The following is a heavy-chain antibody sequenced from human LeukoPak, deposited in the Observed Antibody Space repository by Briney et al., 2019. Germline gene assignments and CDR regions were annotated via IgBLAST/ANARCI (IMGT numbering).Heavy chain of an antibody. CDR1: GLSFSNYW. V-gene: IGHV3-74*01. Sequence: PGGSLRLSCEVSGLSFSNYWMHWVRQAPGKGLVWVARTNLHGTAVDYADSVKGRSIISRDNAKNTLFLQMNSLRVEDTAVYYCASAYTYVRLGDHWGQGTLVTVSS. J-gene: IGHJ4*02. D-gene: IGHD3-16*01. CDR3: ASAYTYVRLGDH. CDR2: TNLHGTAV.